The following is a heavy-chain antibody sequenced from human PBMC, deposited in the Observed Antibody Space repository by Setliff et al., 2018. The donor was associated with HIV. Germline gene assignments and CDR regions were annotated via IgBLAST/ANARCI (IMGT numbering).Heavy chain of an antibody. CDR1: GGSFSGYY. V-gene: IGHV4-34*01. CDR3: ASAVGSSSWLRALDY. Sequence: PSETLSLTCAVYGGSFSGYYWSWIRQPPGKGLEWIGEINHSGSNNYNPSLKSRVTLSVDTSKNQFSLKLTSVTAADTAVYYCASAVGSSSWLRALDYWGQGTLVTVSS. J-gene: IGHJ4*02. CDR2: INHSGSN. D-gene: IGHD6-13*01.